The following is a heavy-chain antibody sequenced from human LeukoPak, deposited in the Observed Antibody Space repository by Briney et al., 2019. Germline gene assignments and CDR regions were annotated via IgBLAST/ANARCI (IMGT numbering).Heavy chain of an antibody. CDR3: ARDPGDPHYYYGMDV. J-gene: IGHJ6*02. V-gene: IGHV1-69*13. D-gene: IGHD2-21*01. CDR2: IIPIFGTA. Sequence: ASVKVSCKASGGTFSSYAISWVRQAPGQGLEWMGGIIPIFGTANYAQKFQGRVTITADESTSTAYMELCSLRSEDTAVYYCARDPGDPHYYYGMDVWGQGTTVTVSS. CDR1: GGTFSSYA.